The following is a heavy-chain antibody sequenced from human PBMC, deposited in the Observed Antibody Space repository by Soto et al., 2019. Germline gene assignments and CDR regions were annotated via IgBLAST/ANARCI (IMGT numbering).Heavy chain of an antibody. J-gene: IGHJ4*02. Sequence: ASVKVSCKASGYTFTSYGISWVRQAPGQGLEWMGWISAYNGNTNYAQKLQGRVTMTTDTSTSTAYMELRSLRSDDTAVYYRARNYYGSGSYYPESDYWGQGTLVTVSS. V-gene: IGHV1-18*01. CDR1: GYTFTSYG. CDR2: ISAYNGNT. D-gene: IGHD3-10*01. CDR3: ARNYYGSGSYYPESDY.